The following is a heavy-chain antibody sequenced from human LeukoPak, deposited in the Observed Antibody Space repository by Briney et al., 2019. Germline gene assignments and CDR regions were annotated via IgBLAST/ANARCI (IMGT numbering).Heavy chain of an antibody. J-gene: IGHJ3*02. CDR3: AKDQTGEDAFDI. V-gene: IGHV3-23*01. D-gene: IGHD7-27*01. CDR1: GFTFRSYW. Sequence: PGGSLRLSCAASGFTFRSYWMHWVRQAPGKGLEWVSAISGSGGSTYYADSVKGRFTISRDNSKNTLYLQMNSLRAEDTAVYYCAKDQTGEDAFDIWGQGTMVTVSS. CDR2: ISGSGGST.